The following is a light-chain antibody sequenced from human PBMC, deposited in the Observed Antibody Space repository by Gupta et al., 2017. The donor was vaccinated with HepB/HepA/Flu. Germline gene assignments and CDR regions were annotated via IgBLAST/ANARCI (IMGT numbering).Light chain of an antibody. V-gene: IGLV3-1*01. Sequence: SYDLTQAPSVSVSPGQKASITCSGDNLGDKYVCWYKQKPGQSPVLVIYEDDKRPSGIPERFSGYNSGNTANLTISGSQAMDEADYDCQAWDSTTEHVRFGGGTKLT. CDR3: QAWDSTTEHVR. J-gene: IGLJ2*01. CDR2: EDD. CDR1: NLGDKY.